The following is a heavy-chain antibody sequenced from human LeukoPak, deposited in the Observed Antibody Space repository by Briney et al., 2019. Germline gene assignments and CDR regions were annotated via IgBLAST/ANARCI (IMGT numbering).Heavy chain of an antibody. J-gene: IGHJ4*02. CDR2: IRYDGSNK. V-gene: IGHV3-30*02. CDR1: GFTFSSYG. CDR3: AKLGCSSTSCYQYQVGY. D-gene: IGHD2-2*01. Sequence: PGGSLRLSCAASGFTFSSYGMHWVRQAPGKGLEWVAFIRYDGSNKYYADSVKGRFTISRDNSKNTLYLQMNSLRAEDTAVYYCAKLGCSSTSCYQYQVGYWGQGTLVTVSS.